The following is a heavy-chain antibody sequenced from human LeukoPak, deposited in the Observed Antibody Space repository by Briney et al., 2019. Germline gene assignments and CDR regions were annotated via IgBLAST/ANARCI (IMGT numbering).Heavy chain of an antibody. J-gene: IGHJ4*02. CDR2: IYSSGDT. D-gene: IGHD1-26*01. CDR1: GGSVTSYY. CDR3: ARDPFGSSLDY. V-gene: IGHV4-4*07. Sequence: SETLSLTCTVSGGSVTSYYCNWIRQPAGKGLEWIGRIYSSGDTNYNPSLKSRITMSVDTSKNQFSLNLSSATAADTAVYYCARDPFGSSLDYWGQGTLVTVSS.